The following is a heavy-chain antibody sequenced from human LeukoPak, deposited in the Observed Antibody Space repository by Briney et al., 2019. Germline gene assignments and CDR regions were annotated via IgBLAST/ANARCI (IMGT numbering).Heavy chain of an antibody. CDR1: GGSISNYY. V-gene: IGHV4-4*07. CDR3: ARDQDTAIHSTHYYYVDV. J-gene: IGHJ6*03. Sequence: SETLSLTCTVSGGSISNYYWSWIRQPAGKGLEWIGRIYTSGSTNYNPSLKSRVTISVDKSKNQFSLKLSSVTAADTAVYYCARDQDTAIHSTHYYYVDVWGKGTTVTVSS. CDR2: IYTSGST. D-gene: IGHD2-2*02.